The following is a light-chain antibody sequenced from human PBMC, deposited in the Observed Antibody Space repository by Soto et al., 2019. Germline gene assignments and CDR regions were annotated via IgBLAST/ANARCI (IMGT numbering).Light chain of an antibody. Sequence: DLPLTQSPSFLSASVGARVIITCRASQGIGSYLGWYQQAPGKAPKLLIYGASTLQSGVPSRFSGSGSGTEFTLTISSLKPEDVATYYGQQLNSYPAVGGGTKVDI. CDR1: QGIGSY. V-gene: IGKV1-9*01. CDR2: GAS. CDR3: QQLNSYPA. J-gene: IGKJ4*01.